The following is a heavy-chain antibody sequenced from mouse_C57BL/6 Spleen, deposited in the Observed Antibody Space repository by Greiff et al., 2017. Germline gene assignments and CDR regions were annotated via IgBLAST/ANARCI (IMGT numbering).Heavy chain of an antibody. J-gene: IGHJ2*01. CDR3: ARREVVFDY. CDR2: INPSTGGT. D-gene: IGHD1-1*02. V-gene: IGHV1-42*01. Sequence: EVHLVESGPELVKPGASVKISCKASGYSFTGYYMNWVKQSPEKSLEWIGEINPSTGGTTYNQKFKAKATLTVDKSSSTAYMQLKSLTSEDSAVYYCARREVVFDYWGQGTTLTVSS. CDR1: GYSFTGYY.